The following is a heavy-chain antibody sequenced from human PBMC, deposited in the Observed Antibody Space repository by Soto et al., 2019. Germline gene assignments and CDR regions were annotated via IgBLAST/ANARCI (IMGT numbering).Heavy chain of an antibody. CDR1: GYDFATYW. V-gene: IGHV5-51*01. D-gene: IGHD2-15*01. CDR2: IYPGDSDT. J-gene: IGHJ4*02. Sequence: GESLKISCKGSGYDFATYWVGWVRQMPGKGLEWMGIIYPGDSDTNYSPSFQGHVTISADKSISTAYLQWSSLKASDTAMYYCARLIPDIVVVVAATNNDYWGQGTLVTVSS. CDR3: ARLIPDIVVVVAATNNDY.